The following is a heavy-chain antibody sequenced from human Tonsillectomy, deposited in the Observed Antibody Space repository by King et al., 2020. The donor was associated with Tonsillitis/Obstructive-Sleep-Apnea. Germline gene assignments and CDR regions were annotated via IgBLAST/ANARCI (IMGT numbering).Heavy chain of an antibody. J-gene: IGHJ5*02. CDR3: ARAPALGYCSSTSCDWFDP. V-gene: IGHV1-69*01. CDR2: VIPILGTA. Sequence: VQLVQSGAEVKKPGSSVKVSCKASGGTFISYAISWVRQAPGQGLEWMGGVIPILGTANYAQKVQGRVTITADESTSTAYMEPRSLRSEDTAVFYCARAPALGYCSSTSCDWFDPWGQGTLVTVSS. D-gene: IGHD2-2*01. CDR1: GGTFISYA.